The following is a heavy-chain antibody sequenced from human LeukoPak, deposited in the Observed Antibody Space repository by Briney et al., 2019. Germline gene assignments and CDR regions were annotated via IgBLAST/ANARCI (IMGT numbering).Heavy chain of an antibody. D-gene: IGHD3-10*01. CDR2: ISYVASNK. V-gene: IGHV3-30-3*01. CDR3: ARRALVRGVPLYYFYY. CDR1: GFTLSSYA. J-gene: IGHJ4*02. Sequence: TGGSLRLSCAASGFTLSSYAMHWVRQAPGKGLGWVAVISYVASNKYYADSVKGRFTIFRDNSKNTMYLQMNSLRAEDTAVYYCARRALVRGVPLYYFYYWGQGTLVTVSS.